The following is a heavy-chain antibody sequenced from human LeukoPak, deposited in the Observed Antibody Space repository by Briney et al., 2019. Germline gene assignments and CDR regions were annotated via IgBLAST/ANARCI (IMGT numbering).Heavy chain of an antibody. D-gene: IGHD3-3*02. Sequence: SETLSLTCTVSGGSISSSSYYWGWIRQPPGKGLEWIGSIYYSGSTYYNPSLKSRVTISVDTSKNQFSLKLSSVTAADTAVYYCARDSTPGPAYGMDVWGQGTTVTVSS. J-gene: IGHJ6*02. CDR1: GGSISSSSYY. CDR3: ARDSTPGPAYGMDV. CDR2: IYYSGST. V-gene: IGHV4-39*07.